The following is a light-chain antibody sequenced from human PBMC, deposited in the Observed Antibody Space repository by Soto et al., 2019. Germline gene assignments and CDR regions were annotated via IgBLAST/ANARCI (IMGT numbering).Light chain of an antibody. CDR1: QSIDTF. J-gene: IGKJ4*01. Sequence: DIQMTQSPFSLAASVGDRVTVSCRSSQSIDTFLNWYRHTPGKAPELLIFGASRLHSGVPSRFSGGGSGTEFTLNISSLQPEDFATYYCQQTYSTLALTFGGGTKVDIK. CDR2: GAS. CDR3: QQTYSTLALT. V-gene: IGKV1-39*01.